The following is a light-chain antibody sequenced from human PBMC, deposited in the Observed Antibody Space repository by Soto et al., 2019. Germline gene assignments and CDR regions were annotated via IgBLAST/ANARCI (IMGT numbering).Light chain of an antibody. J-gene: IGLJ2*01. CDR3: CSYAGSYTFL. Sequence: QSALTQPASVSGSPGRSITISCTGTSTDIGTYNSVSWYQQHPGKAPKLMIYDVSKRPSGVPDRFSGSKSGNTASLTISGLQAEDEADYYCCSYAGSYTFLFGGGTKVTVL. CDR1: STDIGTYNS. V-gene: IGLV2-11*01. CDR2: DVS.